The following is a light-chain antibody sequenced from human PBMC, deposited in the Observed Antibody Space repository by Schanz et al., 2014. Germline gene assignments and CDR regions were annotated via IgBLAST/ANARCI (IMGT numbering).Light chain of an antibody. CDR2: EGS. J-gene: IGLJ2*01. V-gene: IGLV2-14*02. CDR3: SSYAGSNFVV. Sequence: QSALTQPASVSGSPGQSITISCTGTSSDVGSYNLVSWYQHHPGKAPKLMIYEGSKRPSGVSNRFSGSGSGNTASLTVSGLQAEDEADYYCSSYAGSNFVVFGGGTKVTVL. CDR1: SSDVGSYNL.